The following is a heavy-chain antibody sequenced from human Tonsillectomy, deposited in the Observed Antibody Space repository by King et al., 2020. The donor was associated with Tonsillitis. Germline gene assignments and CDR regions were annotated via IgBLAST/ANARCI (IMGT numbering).Heavy chain of an antibody. Sequence: VQLQESGPGLVKPSQTLSLTCTVSGGSISSGSYYWSWIRQPAGKGLEWIGRIHISGSTNYNPSLKSRVTISVDTSKNQFSLKLNSVTAADTAVYYCAGESEGVSEVDYYYYMDVWGKGTTVTVSS. J-gene: IGHJ6*03. CDR3: AGESEGVSEVDYYYYMDV. D-gene: IGHD2-15*01. CDR1: GGSISSGSYY. V-gene: IGHV4-61*02. CDR2: IHISGST.